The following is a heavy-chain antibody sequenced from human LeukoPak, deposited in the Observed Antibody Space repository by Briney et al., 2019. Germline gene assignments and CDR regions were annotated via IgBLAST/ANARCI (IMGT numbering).Heavy chain of an antibody. CDR3: ARDPTTYGSGSYYYYFEY. CDR2: ISSSSSYV. CDR1: GFTISSYS. D-gene: IGHD3-10*01. V-gene: IGHV3-21*01. J-gene: IGHJ4*02. Sequence: GGSLRLSCAASGFTISSYSMNWVRQAPGKGLEWVSSISSSSSYVYYADSVKGRFTISRDNAKNSLYLQMNSLRAEDTAVYYCARDPTTYGSGSYYYYFEYWGQGTLVTVSS.